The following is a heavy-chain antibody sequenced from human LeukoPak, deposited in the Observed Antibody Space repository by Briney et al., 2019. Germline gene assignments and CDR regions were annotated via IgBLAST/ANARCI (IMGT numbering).Heavy chain of an antibody. V-gene: IGHV3-48*01. CDR2: ISGSGNAK. Sequence: PGGSLGLSCAASGFSFSSYSMNWVRQAPGKGLEWVSYISGSGNAKHYTDSVRGRFTISRDNAKNALYLQMNSLRAEDTAVYFCARDYLYAFDYWGQGTLSTVPS. D-gene: IGHD2-2*01. CDR1: GFSFSSYS. CDR3: ARDYLYAFDY. J-gene: IGHJ4*02.